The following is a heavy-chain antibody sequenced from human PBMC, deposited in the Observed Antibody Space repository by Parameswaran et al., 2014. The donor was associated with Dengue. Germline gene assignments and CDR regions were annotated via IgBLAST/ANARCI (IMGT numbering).Heavy chain of an antibody. CDR2: IYSGGST. D-gene: IGHD3-22*01. CDR3: ARAPGTYYYDSSGYMTSWFDP. Sequence: WIRQPPGKGLEWVSVIYSGGSTYYADSVKGRFTISRDNSKNTLYLQMNSLRAEDAAVYYCARAPGTYYYDSSGYMTSWFDPWGQGTLVTVSS. J-gene: IGHJ5*02. V-gene: IGHV3-53*01.